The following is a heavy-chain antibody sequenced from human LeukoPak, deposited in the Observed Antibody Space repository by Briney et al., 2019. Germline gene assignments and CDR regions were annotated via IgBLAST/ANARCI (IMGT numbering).Heavy chain of an antibody. CDR3: ARDGGIYCSGGSCYSGNWFDP. CDR2: ISSSSSTI. J-gene: IGHJ5*02. D-gene: IGHD2-15*01. CDR1: GFTFSSYS. V-gene: IGHV3-48*01. Sequence: GGSLRLSCAASGFTFSSYSMNWVRQAPGKGLEWVSYISSSSSTIYYADSVKGRFTISRDNAKNSLYLQMNSLRAEDTAVYYCARDGGIYCSGGSCYSGNWFDPWGQGTLVTVSS.